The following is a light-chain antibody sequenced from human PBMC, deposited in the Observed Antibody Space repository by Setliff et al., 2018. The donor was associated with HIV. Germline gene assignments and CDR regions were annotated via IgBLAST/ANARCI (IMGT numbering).Light chain of an antibody. CDR3: SSHTNSGYL. V-gene: IGLV2-14*03. CDR2: DVS. CDR1: SSDVGDFKY. Sequence: QSALTQPASVSGSPGQSISISCSATSSDVGDFKYVSWYQQHPGKAPKLIIYDVSDRPSGVSNRFSGSKSGNTASLTISGLQAEGEADYHCSSHTNSGYLFGAGTKVTVL. J-gene: IGLJ1*01.